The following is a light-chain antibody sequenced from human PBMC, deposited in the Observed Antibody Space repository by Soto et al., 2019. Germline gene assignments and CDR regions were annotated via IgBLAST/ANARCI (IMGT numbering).Light chain of an antibody. CDR3: QQLSRYLLT. CDR2: SAS. CDR1: QALSNY. J-gene: IGKJ4*01. Sequence: PTVLAATVGSKGTITFRASQALSNYLAWYQQKPGKAPDLLIYSASTLQSGVPSRFSGSGSETEFSLTIRALQPEDFATYYCQQLSRYLLTFGGGTKVDI. V-gene: IGKV1-9*01.